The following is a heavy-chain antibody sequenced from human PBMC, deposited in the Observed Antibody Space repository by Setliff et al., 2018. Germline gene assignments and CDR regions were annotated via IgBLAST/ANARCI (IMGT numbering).Heavy chain of an antibody. Sequence: SETLSLTCTVSGDSISSGSYHWSWIRKPAGKGLEWMGRIHPSGSTSYNPSLKSRVTISVDTSKNQFSLKVSSVTAADTAVYYCARTTGSTHNWLDPWGPGTLVTVSS. D-gene: IGHD1-1*01. CDR3: ARTTGSTHNWLDP. CDR1: GDSISSGSYH. V-gene: IGHV4-61*02. CDR2: IHPSGST. J-gene: IGHJ5*02.